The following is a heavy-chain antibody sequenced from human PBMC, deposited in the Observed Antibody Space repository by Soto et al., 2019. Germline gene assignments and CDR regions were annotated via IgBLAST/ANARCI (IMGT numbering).Heavy chain of an antibody. CDR3: TRPFENCGGDCSLFDP. V-gene: IGHV3-73*01. D-gene: IGHD2-21*02. CDR1: GFTFSGSA. J-gene: IGHJ5*02. Sequence: PGGSLRLSCAASGFTFSGSAMDWVRQASGKGLEWVGRIRSKANSYATAYAASVKGRFTISRDDSKNTAYLQMNSLKTEDTAVYYCTRPFENCGGDCSLFDPWGQGTLVTVSS. CDR2: IRSKANSYAT.